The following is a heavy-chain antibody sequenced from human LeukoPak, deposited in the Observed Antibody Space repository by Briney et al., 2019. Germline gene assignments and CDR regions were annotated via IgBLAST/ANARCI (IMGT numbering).Heavy chain of an antibody. CDR1: GFTFSSYS. J-gene: IGHJ5*02. Sequence: GGSLRLSCAASGFTFSSYSMNWVRQAPGKGLVWVSRISYDGGDPSYADSVKGRFTISRDNAKNTLYLQMNSLTVEDTAVYYCARGYSSRLYNWLDPWGQGTLVTVSS. D-gene: IGHD6-13*01. CDR3: ARGYSSRLYNWLDP. V-gene: IGHV3-74*01. CDR2: ISYDGGDP.